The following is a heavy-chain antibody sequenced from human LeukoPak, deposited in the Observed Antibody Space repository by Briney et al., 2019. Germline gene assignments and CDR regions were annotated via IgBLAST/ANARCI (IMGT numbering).Heavy chain of an antibody. CDR1: GYTFTSYG. CDR2: ISAYNGNT. CDR3: ARTDPFSIGFYGDYAGYFDY. Sequence: GASVKVSCKASGYTFTSYGISWVRQAPGQGLEWMGWISAYNGNTNYAQKLQGRVTMTTDTSTSTAYMELRSLRSDDTAVYYCARTDPFSIGFYGDYAGYFDYWGQGTLVTVSS. D-gene: IGHD4-17*01. V-gene: IGHV1-18*01. J-gene: IGHJ4*02.